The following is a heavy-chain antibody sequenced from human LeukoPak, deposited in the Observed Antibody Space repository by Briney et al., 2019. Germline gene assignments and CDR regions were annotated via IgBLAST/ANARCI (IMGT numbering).Heavy chain of an antibody. CDR1: GYTFTSYA. D-gene: IGHD3-22*01. V-gene: IGHV1-3*01. J-gene: IGHJ6*02. CDR2: INAGNGNT. Sequence: ASVKVSCKASGYTFTSYAMHWVRQAPGQRLEWMGRINAGNGNTKYSQKFQGRVTITRDTSASTAYMELSSLRSEDTAVYYCARGTEYYYDSSGYWDYYYGMDVWGQGTTVTVSS. CDR3: ARGTEYYYDSSGYWDYYYGMDV.